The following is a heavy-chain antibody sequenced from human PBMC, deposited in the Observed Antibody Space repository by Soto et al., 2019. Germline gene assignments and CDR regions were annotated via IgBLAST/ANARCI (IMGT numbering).Heavy chain of an antibody. Sequence: QVQLVESGGGVVQPGRSLRLSCAASGFTFSSYGMHWVRQAPVKGLEWMAVVSHDGSNEHYADSVKGRFTISRDNYENPMYVQMSSLRAEDTAVYYWAKDSFYYSSSGYYVFDSWGQGTLVTVSS. CDR1: GFTFSSYG. CDR2: VSHDGSNE. D-gene: IGHD3-22*01. V-gene: IGHV3-30*18. CDR3: AKDSFYYSSSGYYVFDS. J-gene: IGHJ4*02.